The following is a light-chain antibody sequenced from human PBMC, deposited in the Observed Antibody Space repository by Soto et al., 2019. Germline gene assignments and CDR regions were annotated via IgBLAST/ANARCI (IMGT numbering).Light chain of an antibody. CDR1: SSNIGSNY. J-gene: IGLJ2*01. CDR2: SNN. CDR3: AAWDESLRGGV. V-gene: IGLV1-47*02. Sequence: QSVLTQPPSASGTPGQRVTISCSGSSSNIGSNYVYWYQQLPGTAPKLLIYSNNQRPSGVPSRFSCSKSGSSASLAISGLRSEDEADYYCAAWDESLRGGVFGGGTKVTVL.